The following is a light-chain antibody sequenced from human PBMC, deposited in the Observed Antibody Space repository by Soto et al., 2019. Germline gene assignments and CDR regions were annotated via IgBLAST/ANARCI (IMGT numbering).Light chain of an antibody. CDR2: KVS. Sequence: DIQMTQSPSTLSAFVGDRVTITCRASQPVYTWLAWYQQKPGKAPQLLISKVSTLEKGVPSRFSGSGSGPEFTLTKSSLQSDDFAIYYCQQYIDYPWTFGQGTNVEIK. J-gene: IGKJ1*01. CDR1: QPVYTW. CDR3: QQYIDYPWT. V-gene: IGKV1-5*03.